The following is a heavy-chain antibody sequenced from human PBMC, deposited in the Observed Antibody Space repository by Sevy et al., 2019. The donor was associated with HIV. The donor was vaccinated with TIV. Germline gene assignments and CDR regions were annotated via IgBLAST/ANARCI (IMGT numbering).Heavy chain of an antibody. CDR3: XXXXXFTGATDY. J-gene: IGHJ4*02. CDR2: MNPNSGNT. V-gene: IGHV1-8*01. CDR1: GYTFTSYD. D-gene: IGHD1-26*01. Sequence: ASVKVSCKASGYTFTSYDINWVRQATGQGLEWMGWMNPNSGNTGYAQKFQGRVTMTRNTSISTAYMELSSLRSEDTAXXXXXXXXXFTGATDYWGQGTLVTVSS.